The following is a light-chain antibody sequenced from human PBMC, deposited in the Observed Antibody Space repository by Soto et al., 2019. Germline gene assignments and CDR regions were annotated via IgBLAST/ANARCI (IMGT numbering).Light chain of an antibody. Sequence: EIVLTHSPGTLCLSTGERATLSCRASQSLTNDYFAWYQQKPSRALRLLSEGASTRATGIPDRFSGSGSGTDFTLTISRLEPEHVAVYYCQQYEAVVTFGQGTKVDIK. J-gene: IGKJ1*01. V-gene: IGKV3-20*01. CDR2: GAS. CDR3: QQYEAVVT. CDR1: QSLTNDY.